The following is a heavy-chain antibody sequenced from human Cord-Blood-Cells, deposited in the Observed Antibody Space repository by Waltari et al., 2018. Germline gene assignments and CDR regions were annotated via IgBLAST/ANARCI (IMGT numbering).Heavy chain of an antibody. V-gene: IGHV4-39*01. D-gene: IGHD3-3*01. CDR3: ARHITIFGVVTYFDY. CDR2: IYYSGST. Sequence: QLQLQESGPGLVKPSETLSLTCTVSGGSISSSSYYWGWIRQPPGKGLEWIGSIYYSGSTYYNPSLKSRVTISVDTSKNQFSLKLSSVTAADTAVYYCARHITIFGVVTYFDYWGQGTLVTVSS. CDR1: GGSISSSSYY. J-gene: IGHJ4*02.